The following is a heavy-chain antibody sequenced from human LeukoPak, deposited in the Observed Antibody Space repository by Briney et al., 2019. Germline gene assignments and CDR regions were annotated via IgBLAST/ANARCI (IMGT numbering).Heavy chain of an antibody. V-gene: IGHV4-59*01. CDR2: IYYSGST. Sequence: SETLSLTCTVSGGSISSYYWSRIRQPPGQGLEWIGYIYYSGSTNYNPSLKSRVTISVDTSKNQFSLKLSSVAAADTAVYYCARMTTVTTGPFDYWGQGTLVTVSS. J-gene: IGHJ4*02. CDR1: GGSISSYY. CDR3: ARMTTVTTGPFDY. D-gene: IGHD4-17*01.